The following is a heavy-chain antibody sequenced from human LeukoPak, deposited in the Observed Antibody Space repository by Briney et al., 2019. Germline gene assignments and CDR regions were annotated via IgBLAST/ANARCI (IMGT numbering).Heavy chain of an antibody. Sequence: KASETLSLTCAVYGGSFSGYYWSWIRQPPGKGLEWIGEINHSGSTNYNPSLKSRVTISVDTSMNQFSLKLSSVAAADTAVYYCASGSIVVVPAAPGDYYYYGMDVWGQGTTVTVSS. CDR1: GGSFSGYY. V-gene: IGHV4-34*01. J-gene: IGHJ6*02. CDR3: ASGSIVVVPAAPGDYYYYGMDV. D-gene: IGHD2-2*01. CDR2: INHSGST.